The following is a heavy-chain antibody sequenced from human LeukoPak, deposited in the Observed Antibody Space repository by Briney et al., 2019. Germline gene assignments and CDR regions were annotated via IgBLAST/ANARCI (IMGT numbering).Heavy chain of an antibody. Sequence: QPGGSLRLSCAASGFTFSSYWMHWVRQAPGKGLEWVSAISGSGGSTYYADSVKGRFTISRDNSKNTLYLQMNSLRAEDTAVYYCATQRPPVGARDYWGQGTLVTVSS. CDR2: ISGSGGST. D-gene: IGHD1-26*01. CDR3: ATQRPPVGARDY. CDR1: GFTFSSYW. V-gene: IGHV3-23*01. J-gene: IGHJ4*02.